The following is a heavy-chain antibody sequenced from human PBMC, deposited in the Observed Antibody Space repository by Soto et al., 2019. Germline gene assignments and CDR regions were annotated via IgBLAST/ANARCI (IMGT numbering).Heavy chain of an antibody. CDR1: GGSISSYY. Sequence: SETLSLTCTVSGGSISSYYWSWIRQPVGKGLEWIGRIYTSGSTNYNPSLKSRVTMSVDTSKNQFSLKLSSVTAADTAVYYCARDHPNYYDSSGYPNYYYYGMDVWGQGTTVTVSS. CDR2: IYTSGST. V-gene: IGHV4-4*07. CDR3: ARDHPNYYDSSGYPNYYYYGMDV. D-gene: IGHD3-22*01. J-gene: IGHJ6*02.